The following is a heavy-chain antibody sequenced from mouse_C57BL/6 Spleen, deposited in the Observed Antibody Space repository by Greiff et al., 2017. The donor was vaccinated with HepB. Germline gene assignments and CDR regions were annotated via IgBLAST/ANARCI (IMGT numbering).Heavy chain of an antibody. CDR1: GFTFSSYG. CDR2: ISSGGSYT. CDR3: ARPQDKGFAY. J-gene: IGHJ3*01. Sequence: EVKLMESGGDLVKPGGSLKLSCAASGFTFSSYGMSWVRQTPDKRLEWVATISSGGSYTYYPDSVKGRFTISRDNAKNTLYLQMSSLKSEDTAMYYCARPQDKGFAYWGQGTLVTVSA. V-gene: IGHV5-6*01.